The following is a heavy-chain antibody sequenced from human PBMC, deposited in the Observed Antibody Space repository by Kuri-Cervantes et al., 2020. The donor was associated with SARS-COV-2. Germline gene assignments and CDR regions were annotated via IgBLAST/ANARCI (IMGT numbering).Heavy chain of an antibody. D-gene: IGHD3-10*01. Sequence: GGSLRLSCAASGFTFSSFPMSWVRQAPGKGLEWVGFIRSKAYGGTTEYAASVKGRFTISRDDSKSIAYLQMNSLKTEDTAVYYCTRDIYYALLGYYYGMDVWGQGTTVTVSS. CDR3: TRDIYYALLGYYYGMDV. J-gene: IGHJ6*02. V-gene: IGHV3-49*02. CDR2: IRSKAYGGTT. CDR1: GFTFSSFP.